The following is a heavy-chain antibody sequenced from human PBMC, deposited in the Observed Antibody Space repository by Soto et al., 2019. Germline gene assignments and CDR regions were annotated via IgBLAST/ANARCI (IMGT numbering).Heavy chain of an antibody. CDR1: GFIFGAHA. D-gene: IGHD3-16*01. Sequence: GGSLRLSCAASGFIFGAHAMSWVRQAPGKGLEWVSTINWIGGSTNYADSMKGRFTISRDNAKNSLYLQISSLRAEDTALYYCARHGGTPDLYFDYWGQGTPVTVSS. V-gene: IGHV3-20*04. J-gene: IGHJ4*02. CDR2: INWIGGST. CDR3: ARHGGTPDLYFDY.